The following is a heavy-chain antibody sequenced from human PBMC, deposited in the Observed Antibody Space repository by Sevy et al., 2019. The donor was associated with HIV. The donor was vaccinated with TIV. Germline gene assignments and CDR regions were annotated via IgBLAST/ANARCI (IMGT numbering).Heavy chain of an antibody. D-gene: IGHD5-12*01. CDR1: GFTVNNNN. V-gene: IGHV3-53*01. CDR2: LHNDGRT. J-gene: IGHJ6*02. CDR3: ARDKIVATTYLYYGLDV. Sequence: GGSLRLSCAVSGFTVNNNNMNWVRQAPGKGLEWVSLLHNDGRTSYADSVKGRFTISRDISKNTLFLQMKSLRAEDTAIYYCARDKIVATTYLYYGLDVWGQGTTVTVSS.